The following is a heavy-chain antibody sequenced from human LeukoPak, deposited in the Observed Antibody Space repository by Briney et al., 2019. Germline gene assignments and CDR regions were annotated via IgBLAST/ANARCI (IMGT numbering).Heavy chain of an antibody. D-gene: IGHD6-19*01. CDR3: AQGYSSGWYPN. CDR2: ISVDGETT. V-gene: IGHV3-23*01. J-gene: IGHJ4*02. CDR1: GLSVSTYG. Sequence: GGSLRLSCAVSGLSVSTYGMSWVRLAPGKGLEWISAISVDGETTWYADSVKGRFFISRDNSRNTLYLQMNSLRAEDTAVYYCAQGYSSGWYPNWGQGSLVSVSS.